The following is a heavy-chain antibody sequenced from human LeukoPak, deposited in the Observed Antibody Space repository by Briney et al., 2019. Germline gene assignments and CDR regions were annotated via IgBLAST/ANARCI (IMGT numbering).Heavy chain of an antibody. CDR2: INHSGST. V-gene: IGHV4-34*01. CDR1: GGSFSGNY. D-gene: IGHD3-3*01. J-gene: IGHJ4*02. CDR3: ARDGVVTMELDY. Sequence: PSETLSLTCAVFGGSFSGNYWSWIRQPPGKGLEWIGEINHSGSTNYNPSLKSRVTISVDLSKNQFSLKLSSVTAGDTAVYYCARDGVVTMELDYWGQGILVTVSA.